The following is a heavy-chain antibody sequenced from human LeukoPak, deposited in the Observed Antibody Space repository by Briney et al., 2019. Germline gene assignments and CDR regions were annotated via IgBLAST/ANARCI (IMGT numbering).Heavy chain of an antibody. J-gene: IGHJ4*02. CDR2: IYYSGNT. D-gene: IGHD6-19*01. V-gene: IGHV4-59*12. CDR1: GGSISGYY. Sequence: SETLSLTCTVSGGSISGYYWSWIRQPPGKGLEWIGYIYYSGNTNYNPSLKSRVTISVDTSKNQFSLKLSSVTAADTAVYYCARVAGWYKGPFDYWGQGTLVTVSS. CDR3: ARVAGWYKGPFDY.